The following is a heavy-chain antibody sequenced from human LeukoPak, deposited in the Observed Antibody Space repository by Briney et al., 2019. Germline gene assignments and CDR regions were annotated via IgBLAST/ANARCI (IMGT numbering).Heavy chain of an antibody. J-gene: IGHJ4*02. CDR1: GFTVSTDY. CDR2: VYMGGTT. D-gene: IGHD5-18*01. Sequence: GGSLRLSCAASGFTVSTDYMNWVRQAPGKGLEWVSVVYMGGTTYYADSVKGRFTISRDITKNTIYLQMNNLRAEDTAVYYCARGLLRDGYTYSYSFDYWGQGTLVTVSS. V-gene: IGHV3-66*01. CDR3: ARGLLRDGYTYSYSFDY.